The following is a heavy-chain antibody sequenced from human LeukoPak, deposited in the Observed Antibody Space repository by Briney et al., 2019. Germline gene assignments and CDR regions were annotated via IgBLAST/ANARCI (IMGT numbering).Heavy chain of an antibody. CDR1: GFIFSSYE. J-gene: IGHJ5*02. Sequence: GGSLRLXCAVSGFIFSSYEMHWVRQAPGKGLEWVSYISTTGTTIYYADSVQGRFTISRDNAKNSLYLQMNNLRAEDTAVYYCARDNNSGYYSRFAPWGQGTLVTVSS. CDR3: ARDNNSGYYSRFAP. V-gene: IGHV3-48*03. CDR2: ISTTGTTI. D-gene: IGHD3-22*01.